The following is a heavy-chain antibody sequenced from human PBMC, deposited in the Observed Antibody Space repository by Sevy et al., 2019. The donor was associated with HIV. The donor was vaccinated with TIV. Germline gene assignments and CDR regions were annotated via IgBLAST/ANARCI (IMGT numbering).Heavy chain of an antibody. D-gene: IGHD4-17*01. CDR3: AKGLRGTTTNNWFDP. CDR2: ISGSGGSA. Sequence: GGSLRLSCAASGFPFSSYAMSWVRQAPGKGLEWVSTISGSGGSAYYADSVKGRFTISRDNSKNTLFLQMHSLRAEDTAVYYCAKGLRGTTTNNWFDPWRQGTLVTVSS. V-gene: IGHV3-23*01. J-gene: IGHJ5*02. CDR1: GFPFSSYA.